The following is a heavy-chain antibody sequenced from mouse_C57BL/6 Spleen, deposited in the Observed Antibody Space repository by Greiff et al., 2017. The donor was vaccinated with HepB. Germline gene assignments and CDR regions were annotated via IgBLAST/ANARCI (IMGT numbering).Heavy chain of an antibody. V-gene: IGHV7-3*01. CDR1: GFTFTDYY. Sequence: EVKLVESGGGLVQPGGSLSLSCAASGFTFTDYYMSWVRQPPGKALEWLGFIRNKANGYTTEYSASVKGRFTISRDNSQSILYLQMNALRAEDSATYYCARVDYDGAWFAYWGQGTLVTVSA. CDR3: ARVDYDGAWFAY. D-gene: IGHD2-4*01. CDR2: IRNKANGYTT. J-gene: IGHJ3*01.